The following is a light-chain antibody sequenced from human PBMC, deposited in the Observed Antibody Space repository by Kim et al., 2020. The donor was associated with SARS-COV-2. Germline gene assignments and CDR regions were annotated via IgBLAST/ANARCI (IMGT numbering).Light chain of an antibody. CDR2: RDS. Sequence: PGWSTSITFLGNKLGINFAVYDQKMTGQSPVLVCYRDSQRPSGTPERFSGSNSGNEATLTISGTKAMDEAEYYWQAWDSSTHVVFGGGTQLTVL. J-gene: IGLJ2*01. CDR3: QAWDSSTHVV. CDR1: KLGINF. V-gene: IGLV3-1*01.